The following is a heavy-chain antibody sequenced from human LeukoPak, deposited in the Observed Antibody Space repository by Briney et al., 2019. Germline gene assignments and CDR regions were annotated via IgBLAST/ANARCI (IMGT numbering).Heavy chain of an antibody. D-gene: IGHD3-10*01. V-gene: IGHV4-34*01. CDR3: ARGRGILWFGELRARFDP. Sequence: PSETLSLTSAVYGGSFSGYYWSWIRQPPGKGLEWIGEINHSGSTNYNPSLKSRVTISVDTSKNQFSLKLSSVTAADTAVYYCARGRGILWFGELRARFDPWGQGTLVTVSS. J-gene: IGHJ5*02. CDR1: GGSFSGYY. CDR2: INHSGST.